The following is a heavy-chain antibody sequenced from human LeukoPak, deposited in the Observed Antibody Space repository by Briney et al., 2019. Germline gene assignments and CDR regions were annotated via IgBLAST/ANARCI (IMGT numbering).Heavy chain of an antibody. D-gene: IGHD3-22*01. Sequence: PGGSLRLSCAASGFTFSSYGMHWVRQAPGKGLEWVAVIWYDGSNKYYADSVKGRFTISRDNSKNTLYPQMNSLRAEDTAVYYCARDGVDSSGYYYEGIDYWGQGTLVTVSS. V-gene: IGHV3-33*01. CDR2: IWYDGSNK. CDR3: ARDGVDSSGYYYEGIDY. J-gene: IGHJ4*02. CDR1: GFTFSSYG.